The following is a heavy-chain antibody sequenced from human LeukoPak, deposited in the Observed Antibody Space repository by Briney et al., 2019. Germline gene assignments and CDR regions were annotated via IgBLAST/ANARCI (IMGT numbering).Heavy chain of an antibody. Sequence: GGPLRLSCAASGFTFSSYDMHWIRQAPGKRLNWVAFIRYDGSNKYYADSVKGRFTISRDNSKNTLYLQMNSLRAEDTAVYYCARDGYPDGAGNWFDPWGQGTLVTVSS. V-gene: IGHV3-30*02. J-gene: IGHJ5*02. CDR1: GFTFSSYD. D-gene: IGHD5-12*01. CDR3: ARDGYPDGAGNWFDP. CDR2: IRYDGSNK.